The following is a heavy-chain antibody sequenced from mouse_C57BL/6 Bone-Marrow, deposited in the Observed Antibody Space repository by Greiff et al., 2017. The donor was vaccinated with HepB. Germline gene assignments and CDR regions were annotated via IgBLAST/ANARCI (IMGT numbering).Heavy chain of an antibody. CDR1: GYTFTSYG. V-gene: IGHV1-81*01. J-gene: IGHJ1*03. CDR3: ARKGDSGWYFDV. Sequence: VQLQQSGAELARPGASVKLSCKASGYTFTSYGISWVKQRTGQGLEWIGEIYPRSGNTYYNEKFKGKATLTADKSSSTAYMELRSLTSEDSAVYFCARKGDSGWYFDVWGTGTTVTVSS. CDR2: IYPRSGNT.